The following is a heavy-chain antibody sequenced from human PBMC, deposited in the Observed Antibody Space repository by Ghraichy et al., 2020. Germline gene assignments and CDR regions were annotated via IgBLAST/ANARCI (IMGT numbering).Heavy chain of an antibody. V-gene: IGHV4-30-4*01. D-gene: IGHD3-10*01. CDR3: AREFTMFRGVIRFNWFDP. CDR1: GGSISSGDYY. Sequence: LNISCTVSGGSISSGDYYWSWIPPPPGKGPGWIWYIYYSGSPYYNPSLKSRVTISVDTSKNQFSLKLSSVTAADTAVYFCAREFTMFRGVIRFNWFDPWGQGTLVSVSS. J-gene: IGHJ5*02. CDR2: IYYSGSP.